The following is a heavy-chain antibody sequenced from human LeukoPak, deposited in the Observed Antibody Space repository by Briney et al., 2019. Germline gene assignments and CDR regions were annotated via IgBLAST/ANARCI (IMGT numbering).Heavy chain of an antibody. D-gene: IGHD2-15*01. CDR3: ARGSSYYCSGGSCYSAY. CDR1: GFTFSSYA. V-gene: IGHV3-23*01. Sequence: GGSLRLSCAASGFTFSSYAMSWVRQAPGKGLEWVSAISGSGDSTYNADSVKGRFTISRDNSKNTLHLQMNSLRVEDTAIYYCARGSSYYCSGGSCYSAYWGQGTLVTVSS. CDR2: ISGSGDST. J-gene: IGHJ4*02.